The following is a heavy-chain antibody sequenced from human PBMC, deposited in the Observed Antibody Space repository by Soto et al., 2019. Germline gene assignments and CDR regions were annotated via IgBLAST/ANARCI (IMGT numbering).Heavy chain of an antibody. V-gene: IGHV1-69*02. Sequence: ASVKVSCKASGGTFSSYTISWVRQAPGQGLEWMGRIIPILGIANYAQKFQGRVTITADKSTSTAYMELSSLRSEDTAVYYCASLVGCSGGSCYNSRPFDYWGQGTLVTVSS. J-gene: IGHJ4*02. CDR3: ASLVGCSGGSCYNSRPFDY. CDR1: GGTFSSYT. CDR2: IIPILGIA. D-gene: IGHD2-15*01.